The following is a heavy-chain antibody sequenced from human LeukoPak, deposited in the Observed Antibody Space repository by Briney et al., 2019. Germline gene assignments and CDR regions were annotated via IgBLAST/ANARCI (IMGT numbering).Heavy chain of an antibody. CDR2: IIPIFGTA. V-gene: IGHV1-69*01. D-gene: IGHD3-3*01. J-gene: IGHJ5*02. CDR1: GGTFSSYA. Sequence: SVKVPCKASGGTFSSYAISWVRQARGQGLEWMGGIIPIFGTANYAQKFQGRVTITADESTSTAYMELSSLRSEDTAVYYCARRSYYDFWSGYYREVEMSWFDPWGQGTLVTVSS. CDR3: ARRSYYDFWSGYYREVEMSWFDP.